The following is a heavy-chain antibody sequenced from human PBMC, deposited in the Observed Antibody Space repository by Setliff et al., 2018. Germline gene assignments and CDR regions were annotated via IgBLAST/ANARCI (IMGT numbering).Heavy chain of an antibody. Sequence: PGGSLRLSCAVSGFYFSGSWMAWVRQAPGQGLEWVADIRADGSGTFYVDSVRGRFTISRDNARNSLFLQMNSLSAEDTGIYYCARDPEGGEFDIWGQGTLVTVSS. CDR3: ARDPEGGEFDI. CDR1: GFYFSGSW. V-gene: IGHV3-7*01. CDR2: IRADGSGT. J-gene: IGHJ3*02. D-gene: IGHD2-21*01.